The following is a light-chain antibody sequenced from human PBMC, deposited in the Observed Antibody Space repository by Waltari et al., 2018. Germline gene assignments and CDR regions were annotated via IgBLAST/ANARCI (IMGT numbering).Light chain of an antibody. CDR3: QQSYSIPRT. Sequence: DIEMTKSPSFLSASVGDRVTIACRSSQYISTYLNWYQQKPGKAPKLLISAASDLQSGVPSRFSGSGSGTDFTLTISSLQPEDFATYWCQQSYSIPRTFGGGTKVEIK. J-gene: IGKJ4*01. CDR1: QYISTY. CDR2: AAS. V-gene: IGKV1-39*01.